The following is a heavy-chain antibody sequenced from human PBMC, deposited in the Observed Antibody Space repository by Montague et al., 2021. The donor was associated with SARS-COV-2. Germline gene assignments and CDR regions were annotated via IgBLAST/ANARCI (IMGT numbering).Heavy chain of an antibody. CDR2: IYYIGST. Sequence: SETLSLTCTVSGGAISSYYWSWIRQSPGKGLEWIGYIYYIGSTNHNPSLKGRVTMSVDTSKNQFSLKVTSVTAADTAVYYCARGELPAATSLASLLHWGQGTLVTVSS. V-gene: IGHV4-59*01. D-gene: IGHD2-2*01. J-gene: IGHJ1*01. CDR1: GGAISSYY. CDR3: ARGELPAATSLASLLH.